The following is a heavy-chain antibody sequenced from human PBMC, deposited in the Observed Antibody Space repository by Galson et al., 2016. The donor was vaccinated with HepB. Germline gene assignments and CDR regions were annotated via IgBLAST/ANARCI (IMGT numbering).Heavy chain of an antibody. Sequence: SVKVSCKASGYTFTTYAISWVRQAPGQGLEWLGWISVYNDNTDYAQKFRGRVTMTTDKSTTTAYMELRSLTSDDTAVYFCARDAGSEFDYWGQGTLVTVSS. V-gene: IGHV1-18*01. CDR3: ARDAGSEFDY. J-gene: IGHJ4*02. D-gene: IGHD1-26*01. CDR1: GYTFTTYA. CDR2: ISVYNDNT.